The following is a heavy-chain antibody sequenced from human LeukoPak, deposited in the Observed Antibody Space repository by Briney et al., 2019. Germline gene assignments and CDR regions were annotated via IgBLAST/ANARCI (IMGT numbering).Heavy chain of an antibody. CDR1: GGSISSYY. CDR3: ARQRAAMDYFDY. CDR2: IYSSEST. J-gene: IGHJ4*02. D-gene: IGHD5-18*01. V-gene: IGHV4-59*08. Sequence: SDTLSLTCTVSGGSISSYYWSWLPQPPGRGREWIGYIYSSESTNYNPSLKSRVTISVDTSKNQFSLKLSAVTAADTAVYYCARQRAAMDYFDYWGQGTLVTVSA.